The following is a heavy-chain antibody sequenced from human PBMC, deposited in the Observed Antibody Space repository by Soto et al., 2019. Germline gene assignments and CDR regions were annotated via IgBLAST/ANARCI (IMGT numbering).Heavy chain of an antibody. CDR3: ARHKDAGSDRGGMDV. CDR2: VHYSGCT. CDR1: GGSISNFY. Sequence: QVQLQESGPGLVKPSETLSLTCTVSGGSISNFYWTWIRQPPGKGLEWIGNVHYSGCTNYNPSVKSRFTTSGDTAQNRPSLNLSSVTAPDTAVYYGARHKDAGSDRGGMDVWGQGTTVTVSS. V-gene: IGHV4-59*08. J-gene: IGHJ6*02. D-gene: IGHD6-25*01.